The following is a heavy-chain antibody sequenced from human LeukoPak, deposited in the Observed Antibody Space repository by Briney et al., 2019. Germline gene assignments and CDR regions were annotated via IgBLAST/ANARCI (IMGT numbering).Heavy chain of an antibody. D-gene: IGHD6-19*01. Sequence: SETLSLTCTVSGGSISSYYWSWIRQPPGKGLEWIGYIYYSGSTNYNPSLKCRVTISVDTSKNQFSLKLSSVTAADTAVYYCARFDSSGWYPQRTYYYYGMDVWGQGTTVTVSS. J-gene: IGHJ6*02. CDR1: GGSISSYY. CDR2: IYYSGST. V-gene: IGHV4-59*01. CDR3: ARFDSSGWYPQRTYYYYGMDV.